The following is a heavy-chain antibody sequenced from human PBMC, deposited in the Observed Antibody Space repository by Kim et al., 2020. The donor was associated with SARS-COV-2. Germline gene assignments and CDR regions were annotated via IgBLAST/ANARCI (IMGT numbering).Heavy chain of an antibody. CDR1: GYSISSGYY. V-gene: IGHV4-38-2*02. J-gene: IGHJ5*02. Sequence: SETLSLTCTVSGYSISSGYYWGWIRQPPGKGLEWIGSIYHSGSTYYNPSLKSRVTISVDTSKNQFSLKLSSVTAADTAVYYCARGPALYDILTGYYPYNWFDPWGQGTLVTVSS. D-gene: IGHD3-9*01. CDR2: IYHSGST. CDR3: ARGPALYDILTGYYPYNWFDP.